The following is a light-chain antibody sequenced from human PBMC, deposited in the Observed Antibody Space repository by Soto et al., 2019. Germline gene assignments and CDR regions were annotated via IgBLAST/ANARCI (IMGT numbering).Light chain of an antibody. CDR1: QSIAGY. Sequence: DIQMTQSPSSLSASVGDRVTITCRASQSIAGYLSWYQQRPGKAPKFLIYSKSNLQRGVPSRFSGSGSGTDLSLTINGLQPEDFATYFCQKSFSVPITXGQGTRLEIK. J-gene: IGKJ5*01. V-gene: IGKV1-39*01. CDR2: SKS. CDR3: QKSFSVPIT.